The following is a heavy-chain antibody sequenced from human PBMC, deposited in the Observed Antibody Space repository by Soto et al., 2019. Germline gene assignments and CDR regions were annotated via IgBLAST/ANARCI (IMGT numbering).Heavy chain of an antibody. CDR2: ISGSGGST. Sequence: GGSLRLSCAASGFTFSNYAMSWVRQAPGKGLEWVSAISGSGGSTYYADSVKGRFTISRDNSKNTLYLQMNSLRAEDTAVYYCAKGTNDVFHPSYYYYMDVWGKGTTVTVSS. D-gene: IGHD2-8*01. CDR3: AKGTNDVFHPSYYYYMDV. J-gene: IGHJ6*03. V-gene: IGHV3-23*01. CDR1: GFTFSNYA.